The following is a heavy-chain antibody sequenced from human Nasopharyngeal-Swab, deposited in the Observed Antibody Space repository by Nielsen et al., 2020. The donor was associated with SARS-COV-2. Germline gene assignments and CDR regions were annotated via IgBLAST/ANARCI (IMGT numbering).Heavy chain of an antibody. J-gene: IGHJ6*02. CDR1: GGTVSSYA. V-gene: IGHV1-69*13. CDR3: ARGTSIAVPEPPYYYGMDV. CDR2: IIPIFGTA. D-gene: IGHD6-19*01. Sequence: SVKVSCKASGGTVSSYAISWVRQAPGQGLEWMGGIIPIFGTANYAQKFQGRVTITADESTSTAYMELSSLRSEDTAVYYCARGTSIAVPEPPYYYGMDVWGQGTTVTVSS.